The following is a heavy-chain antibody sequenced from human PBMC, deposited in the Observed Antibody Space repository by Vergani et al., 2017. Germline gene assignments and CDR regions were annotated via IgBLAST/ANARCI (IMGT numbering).Heavy chain of an antibody. CDR2: INHSGST. J-gene: IGHJ4*02. CDR1: GGSFSGYY. CDR3: ARGPSLYYYDSSGYLGY. V-gene: IGHV4-34*01. D-gene: IGHD3-22*01. Sequence: QVQLQQWGAGLLKPSETLSLTCAVYGGSFSGYYWSWIRQPPGKGLEWIGEINHSGSTNYNPSLKSRVTISVDTSKNQVSLKLSSVTAADTAVYYCARGPSLYYYDSSGYLGYWGQGTLVTVSS.